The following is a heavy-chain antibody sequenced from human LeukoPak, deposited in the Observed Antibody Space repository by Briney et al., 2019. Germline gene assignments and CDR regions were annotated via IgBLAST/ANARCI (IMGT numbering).Heavy chain of an antibody. D-gene: IGHD4-23*01. CDR1: GYTFTSYG. V-gene: IGHV1-18*01. Sequence: ASVKVSCKASGYTFTSYGISWVRQAPGQGLEWMGWISAYNGNTNYAQKFQGRVTMTRDTSISTAYMELSRLRSDDTAVYYCARDNSIADRGWWFDPWGQGTLVTVSS. CDR2: ISAYNGNT. J-gene: IGHJ5*02. CDR3: ARDNSIADRGWWFDP.